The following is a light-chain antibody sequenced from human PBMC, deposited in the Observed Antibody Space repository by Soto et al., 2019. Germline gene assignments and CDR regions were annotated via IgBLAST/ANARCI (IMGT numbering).Light chain of an antibody. V-gene: IGKV1-5*01. Sequence: DIQMTQSPPTLSASVGDRVTITCRASQSIRHYLAWYQQMPGKAPKLLIYGASTLQIVVPSRFSGSGSGTEFTLNISSLQPAAFGTYFCQHHNSYSQTFGQGNKVEIK. CDR1: QSIRHY. J-gene: IGKJ1*01. CDR3: QHHNSYSQT. CDR2: GAS.